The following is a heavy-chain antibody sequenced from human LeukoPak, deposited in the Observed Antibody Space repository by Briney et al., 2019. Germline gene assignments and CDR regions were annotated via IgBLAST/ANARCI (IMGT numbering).Heavy chain of an antibody. Sequence: TLSLTCTVSGRSISSGSYYWSWIRQPAGKGLEWIGRIYTSGSTNYNPSLKSRVTISVDTSKNQFSLKLCSVTAADTAVYYCAREDYDILTGYPRFDPWGEGTLVTVSS. CDR3: AREDYDILTGYPRFDP. V-gene: IGHV4-61*02. CDR1: GRSISSGSYY. CDR2: IYTSGST. J-gene: IGHJ5*02. D-gene: IGHD3-9*01.